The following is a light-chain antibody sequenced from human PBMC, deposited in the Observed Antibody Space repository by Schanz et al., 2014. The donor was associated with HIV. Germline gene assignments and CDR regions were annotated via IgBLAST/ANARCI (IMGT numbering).Light chain of an antibody. J-gene: IGKJ3*01. CDR2: GAS. Sequence: EVVLTQSPGTLSLSPGERATLSCRASQIVSSSYLAWYQHKPGQSPRLLIYGASNRATGIPDRFSGGGSGTDFTLTISRLEPEDFAVYYCQQYGSSFGPGTKVDIK. CDR3: QQYGSS. V-gene: IGKV3-20*01. CDR1: QIVSSSY.